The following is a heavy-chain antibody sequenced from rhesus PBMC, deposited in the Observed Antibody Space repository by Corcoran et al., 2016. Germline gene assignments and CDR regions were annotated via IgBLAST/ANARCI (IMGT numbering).Heavy chain of an antibody. D-gene: IGHD2-21*01. J-gene: IGHJ4*01. V-gene: IGHV3S5*01. CDR3: AKPKYCTGSGCPYFDY. Sequence: EVQLVETGGGLVQPGGSLKLSCAASGFTFSSYGMSWVRHAPGKGLKWVSAINSVVGSPYSTDSLKRRFTISRDHSKNPLSLQMNSLRAEDTAVYYCAKPKYCTGSGCPYFDYWGQGVLVTVSS. CDR1: GFTFSSYG. CDR2: INSVVGSP.